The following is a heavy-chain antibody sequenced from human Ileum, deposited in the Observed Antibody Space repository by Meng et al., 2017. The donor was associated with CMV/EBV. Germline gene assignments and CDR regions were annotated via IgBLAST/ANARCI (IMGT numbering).Heavy chain of an antibody. V-gene: IGHV4-4*07. CDR1: SSPLRHYH. Sequence: EAVPCPVKPSGTPLLTLHGSSSPLRHYHRNLIRQPPGKGLEVICRIYSCWPTHHNPPLKSRVTMSVDTSKNQFFLNLGSVTAADTAVYYCARGQTVRGFEYWGLGILVTVSS. D-gene: IGHD3-10*01. CDR2: IYSCWPT. CDR3: ARGQTVRGFEY. J-gene: IGHJ4*02.